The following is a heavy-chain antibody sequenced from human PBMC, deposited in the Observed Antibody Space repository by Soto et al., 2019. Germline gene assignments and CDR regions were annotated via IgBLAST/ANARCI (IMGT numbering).Heavy chain of an antibody. Sequence: SETLSLTCAVSGGSISSSNWWSWVRQPPGKGLEWIGEIYHSGSTNYNPSLKSRVTISVDKSKNQFSLKLSSVTAADTAVYYCARDLRFLEWFGWFDPWGQGTLVPVSS. V-gene: IGHV4-4*02. CDR1: GGSISSSNW. CDR2: IYHSGST. D-gene: IGHD3-3*01. CDR3: ARDLRFLEWFGWFDP. J-gene: IGHJ5*02.